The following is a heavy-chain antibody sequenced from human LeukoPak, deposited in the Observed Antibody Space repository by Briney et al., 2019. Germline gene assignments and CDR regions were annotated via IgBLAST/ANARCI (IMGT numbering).Heavy chain of an antibody. Sequence: ASVKVSCKASGYTFTSYGISWVRQAPGQGLEWMGWISAYNGSTNYAQKLQGRVTMTTDTSTSTAYMELRSLRSDDTAVYYCARDARVIRRIPMDVWGKGTTVTVSS. V-gene: IGHV1-18*01. CDR2: ISAYNGST. CDR1: GYTFTSYG. D-gene: IGHD2-21*01. J-gene: IGHJ6*03. CDR3: ARDARVIRRIPMDV.